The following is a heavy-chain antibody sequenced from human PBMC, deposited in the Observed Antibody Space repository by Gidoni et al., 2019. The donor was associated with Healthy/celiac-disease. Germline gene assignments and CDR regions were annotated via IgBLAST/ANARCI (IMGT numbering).Heavy chain of an antibody. CDR3: ASSPSTTFFPGFIGDMGGKNAFDI. J-gene: IGHJ3*02. CDR1: GGTISSSSYF. D-gene: IGHD3-16*01. V-gene: IGHV4-39*01. Sequence: QMQLQESGTGLVKPSETPSLTCTVPGGTISSSSYFCGWCRQPPGKGLVWIGIIYYSGSTYYNPSLNSRVTIAVDTSKNQFSLKLSSVTAADTAVYYCASSPSTTFFPGFIGDMGGKNAFDIWGQGTMVTVSS. CDR2: IYYSGST.